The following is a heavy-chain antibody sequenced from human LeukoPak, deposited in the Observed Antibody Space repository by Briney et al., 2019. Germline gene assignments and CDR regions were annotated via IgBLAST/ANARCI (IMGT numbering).Heavy chain of an antibody. V-gene: IGHV3-30*04. CDR3: ARRPGIEMADSVKAYYFDY. Sequence: PGGSLRLSCAASGFTFSSYAMHWVRQAPGKGLEWAAVLSYDGSEKDYAESVKGRFTISRDNSKNTLYLQLNSLRAEDTAVYFCARRPGIEMADSVKAYYFDYWGQGTLVTVSS. CDR2: LSYDGSEK. D-gene: IGHD6-19*01. J-gene: IGHJ4*02. CDR1: GFTFSSYA.